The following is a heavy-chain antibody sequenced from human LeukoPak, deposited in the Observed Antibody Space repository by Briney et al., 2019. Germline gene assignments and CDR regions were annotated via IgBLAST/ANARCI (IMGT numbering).Heavy chain of an antibody. V-gene: IGHV3-30*18. D-gene: IGHD2-21*02. CDR2: ISYDGSKK. CDR1: GYTFSSYG. J-gene: IGHJ4*02. CDR3: AKDLERHIVVVTASAVDY. Sequence: SCKASGYTFSSYGMHWVRQAPGKGLEWVAIISYDGSKKYYADSVKGRFTISRDNSKNALYLQMNSLRTEDTAVYYCAKDLERHIVVVTASAVDYWGQGTLVTVSS.